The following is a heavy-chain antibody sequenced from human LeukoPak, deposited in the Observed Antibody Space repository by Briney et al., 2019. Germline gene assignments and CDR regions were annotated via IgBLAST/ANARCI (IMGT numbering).Heavy chain of an antibody. CDR1: GFTFNDHA. V-gene: IGHV3-9*01. CDR2: INWNSDNI. CDR3: ARASYYFDTTGLGAVDI. J-gene: IGHJ3*02. D-gene: IGHD3-22*01. Sequence: PGGSLRLSCAASGFTFNDHAMYWVRQAPGKGLEWVSGINWNSDNIGYVDSVKGRFTISRDDAKRSLFLQMNSLRTEDTALYYCARASYYFDTTGLGAVDIWGQGTMVTVSS.